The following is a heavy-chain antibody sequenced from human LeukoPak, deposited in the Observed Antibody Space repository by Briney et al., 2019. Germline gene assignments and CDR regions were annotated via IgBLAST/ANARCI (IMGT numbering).Heavy chain of an antibody. Sequence: GGSLRLSCAASGFTFSSYAMSWVRQAPGKGLEWVSAISGSGGSTYYADSVKGRFTISRDNSKNTLYPQMNSLRAEDTAVYYCARGGWFIVDYWGQGTLVTVSS. J-gene: IGHJ4*02. V-gene: IGHV3-23*01. CDR1: GFTFSSYA. D-gene: IGHD3-10*01. CDR3: ARGGWFIVDY. CDR2: ISGSGGST.